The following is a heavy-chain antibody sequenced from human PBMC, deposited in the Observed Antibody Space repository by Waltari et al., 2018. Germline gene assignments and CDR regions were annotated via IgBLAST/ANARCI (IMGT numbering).Heavy chain of an antibody. D-gene: IGHD3-22*01. J-gene: IGHJ4*02. Sequence: EVQLVESGGGLVQPGGSLRLSCAASGFTFSSYEMNWVRQAPGKGLEWVSYISSSGSTIYYADSVKSRFTIARDNAKNSLYLQMNSLRAEDTAVYYCASRTDSSGYYEGGFSYWGQGTLVTVSS. CDR3: ASRTDSSGYYEGGFSY. CDR1: GFTFSSYE. V-gene: IGHV3-48*03. CDR2: ISSSGSTI.